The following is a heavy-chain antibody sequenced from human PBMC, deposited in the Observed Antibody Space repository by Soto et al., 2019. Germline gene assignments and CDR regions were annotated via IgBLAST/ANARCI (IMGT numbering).Heavy chain of an antibody. Sequence: PGESLKISCKGSGYSFTSYWIGWVRQMPGKGLEWMGIIYPGDSDTRYSPSFQGQVTISADKSISTAYLQWSSLKASDTAMYYCARRNRSVYYYYGMDVWGQGTTVTVSS. CDR3: ARRNRSVYYYYGMDV. CDR2: IYPGDSDT. J-gene: IGHJ6*02. CDR1: GYSFTSYW. V-gene: IGHV5-51*01.